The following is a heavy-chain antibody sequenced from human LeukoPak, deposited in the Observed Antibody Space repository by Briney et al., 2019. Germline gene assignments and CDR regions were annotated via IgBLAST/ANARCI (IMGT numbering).Heavy chain of an antibody. CDR2: IYSGGST. J-gene: IGHJ4*02. CDR1: GFTVSSNY. Sequence: PGGPLRLSCAASGFTVSSNYMSWVRQAPGKGLEWVSVIYSGGSTYYADSVKGRFTISRDNSKNTLYLQMNSLRAEDTAVYYCATPGIAAAGHFDYWGQGTLVTVSS. V-gene: IGHV3-53*01. CDR3: ATPGIAAAGHFDY. D-gene: IGHD6-13*01.